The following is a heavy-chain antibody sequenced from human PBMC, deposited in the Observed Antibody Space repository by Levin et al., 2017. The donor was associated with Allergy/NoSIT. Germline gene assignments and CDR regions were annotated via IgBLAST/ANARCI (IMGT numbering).Heavy chain of an antibody. CDR1: GFSLSTSGVG. J-gene: IGHJ2*01. CDR3: AHSAYCGGDCYSQYFDL. V-gene: IGHV2-5*02. CDR2: IYWDDDK. Sequence: SGPTLVKPTQTLTLTCTFSGFSLSTSGVGVGWIRQPPGKALEWLALIYWDDDKRYSPSLKSRLTITKDTSKNQVVLTMTNMDPVDTATYYCAHSAYCGGDCYSQYFDLWGRGTLVTVSS. D-gene: IGHD2-21*02.